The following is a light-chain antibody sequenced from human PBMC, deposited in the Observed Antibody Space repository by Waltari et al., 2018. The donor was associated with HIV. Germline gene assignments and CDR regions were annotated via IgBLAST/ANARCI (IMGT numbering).Light chain of an antibody. CDR3: CSYANSSTV. Sequence: QSALTQFASVSGSPGQSITISCTGTSSDVGNYNPVSWYQQHPGKAPKLMIYEGRKRPSGVSNRFSGCKSGTTASLTSTGLQSEDDADYYCCSYANSSTVFGGGTKVTVL. J-gene: IGLJ2*01. CDR1: SSDVGNYNP. V-gene: IGLV2-23*01. CDR2: EGR.